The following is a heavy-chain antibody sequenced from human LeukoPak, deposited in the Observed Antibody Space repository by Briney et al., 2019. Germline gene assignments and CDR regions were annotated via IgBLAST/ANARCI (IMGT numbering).Heavy chain of an antibody. Sequence: GESLKISCKGSGYSFTSYWIGWVRQMPGKGLEWMGVIYPGDSDTRYSPSFQGQVTISADKSISTAYLQWSSLKASDTAMYYCARHVATAAQYNWFDPWGPGTLVTVSS. J-gene: IGHJ5*02. CDR2: IYPGDSDT. D-gene: IGHD1-26*01. V-gene: IGHV5-51*01. CDR3: ARHVATAAQYNWFDP. CDR1: GYSFTSYW.